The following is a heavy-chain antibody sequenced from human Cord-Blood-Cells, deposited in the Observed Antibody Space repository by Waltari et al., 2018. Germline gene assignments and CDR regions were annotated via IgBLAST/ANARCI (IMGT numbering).Heavy chain of an antibody. J-gene: IGHJ5*02. V-gene: IGHV3-23*01. Sequence: EVQLLESGGGLVQPGGSLRLSCAASGFTFSSYAMSWVRQAPGKGLEWVSAISGRGGSTYYADSGKGRVTISRDNSKNTLYLQMNSLRAEDTAVYYCAKDRPNFQSGPNWFDPWGQGTLVTVSS. CDR2: ISGRGGST. D-gene: IGHD7-27*01. CDR1: GFTFSSYA. CDR3: AKDRPNFQSGPNWFDP.